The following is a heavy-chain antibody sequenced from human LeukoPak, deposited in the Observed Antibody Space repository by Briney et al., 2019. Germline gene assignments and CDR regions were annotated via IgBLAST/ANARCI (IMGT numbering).Heavy chain of an antibody. Sequence: ASVKVSCKASGYTFTSYYMHWVRQAPGQGLEWMGIINPSGSSAAYAQKFQGRLTMTRDMFTSTDYMELTSLTSDDTAVYYCARDNSVGETAWWFDPWGQGTLVTVSS. CDR1: GYTFTSYY. V-gene: IGHV1-46*01. J-gene: IGHJ5*02. CDR2: INPSGSSA. D-gene: IGHD1-26*01. CDR3: ARDNSVGETAWWFDP.